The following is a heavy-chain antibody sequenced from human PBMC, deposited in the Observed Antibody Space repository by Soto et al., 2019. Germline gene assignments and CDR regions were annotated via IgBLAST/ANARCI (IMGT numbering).Heavy chain of an antibody. J-gene: IGHJ4*02. Sequence: QVRLVESGGGVVQPGGSLRLSCAASGFTFSSYAMHWVRQAPGKGLEWVAVISYDGSNKNYADSVKGRFTISRDTSKNTLFLQRHKLRAEDTSVFYCAKEGRTYSSSSYSYYCGQGTPVTVSS. V-gene: IGHV3-30*18. CDR3: AKEGRTYSSSSYSYY. CDR1: GFTFSSYA. D-gene: IGHD6-6*01. CDR2: ISYDGSNK.